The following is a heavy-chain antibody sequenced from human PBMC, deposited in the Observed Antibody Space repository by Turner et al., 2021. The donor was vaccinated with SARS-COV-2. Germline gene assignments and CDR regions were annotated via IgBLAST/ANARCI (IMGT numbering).Heavy chain of an antibody. V-gene: IGHV4-39*01. J-gene: IGHJ5*02. CDR3: ARHGPTSTTNAFDP. CDR1: GGSISSSYYY. D-gene: IGHD4-17*01. Sequence: QLQLQESGPGLVKPSETLSLSCTVSGGSISSSYYYWGWIHQPPGKGLEWIGSIYYSGSTYYNPSLKSRVTISVDTSKNQFSLKLNSVTAADTAVYYCARHGPTSTTNAFDPWGQGTLVTVSS. CDR2: IYYSGST.